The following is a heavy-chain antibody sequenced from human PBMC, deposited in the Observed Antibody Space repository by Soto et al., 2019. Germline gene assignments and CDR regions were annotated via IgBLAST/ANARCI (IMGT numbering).Heavy chain of an antibody. V-gene: IGHV3-74*01. Sequence: GGSLRLSCGASGFTFSNYWMHWVRQVPGKGLVWVSRINPDGSSSSYADFVKGRFTISRDSAKNTLYLQMNSLRVEDTALYYCSRDTLGEDDYWGQGTPVTVSS. CDR2: INPDGSSS. J-gene: IGHJ4*02. D-gene: IGHD3-16*01. CDR3: SRDTLGEDDY. CDR1: GFTFSNYW.